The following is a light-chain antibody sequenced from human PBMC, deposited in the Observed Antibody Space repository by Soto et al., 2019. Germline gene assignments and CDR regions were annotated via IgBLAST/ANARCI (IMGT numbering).Light chain of an antibody. CDR2: WAS. CDR3: QQYYSPPPWT. Sequence: DIVMTQSPDSLAVSLGERATINCKSSQSVLYSSNNKNYLAWFQQKPGQPPKLLIYWASTRESGVPDRFSGSGSGTDFTLTISSLQAEDVAVYYCQQYYSPPPWTFGKGTKVEIK. J-gene: IGKJ1*01. CDR1: QSVLYSSNNKNY. V-gene: IGKV4-1*01.